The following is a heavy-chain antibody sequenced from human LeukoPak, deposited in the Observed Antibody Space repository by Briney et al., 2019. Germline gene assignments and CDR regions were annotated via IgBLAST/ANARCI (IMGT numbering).Heavy chain of an antibody. CDR1: GGSISSGGYY. CDR2: IYHSGST. J-gene: IGHJ4*02. CDR3: ARYDSSGTLDY. V-gene: IGHV4-30-2*01. D-gene: IGHD3-22*01. Sequence: SETLSLTCTVSGGSISSGGYYWSWIRQHPGKGLEWIGYIYHSGSTYYNPSLKSRVTISVDRSKNQFSLKLSSVTAADTAVYYCARYDSSGTLDYWGQGTLVTVSS.